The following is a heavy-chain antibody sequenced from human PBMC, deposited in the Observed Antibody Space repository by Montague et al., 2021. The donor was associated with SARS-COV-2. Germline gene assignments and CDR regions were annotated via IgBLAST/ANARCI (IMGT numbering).Heavy chain of an antibody. J-gene: IGHJ3*01. CDR1: GDSVSSTSAS. D-gene: IGHD3-3*02. CDR2: TYYRSWWRS. CDR3: ASAFYGDHWAFDV. V-gene: IGHV6-1*01. Sequence: CAISGDSVSSTSASWNWIRQSPSRGLEWLGRTYYRSWWRSQYLGSLESRITISGDTSKNQFPLQLNSVTPEDTAVYYCASAFYGDHWAFDVWGQGTMVTVSS.